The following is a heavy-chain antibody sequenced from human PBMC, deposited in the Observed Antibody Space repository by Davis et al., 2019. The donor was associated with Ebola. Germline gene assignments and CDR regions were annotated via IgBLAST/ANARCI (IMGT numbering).Heavy chain of an antibody. CDR2: IYHSGST. V-gene: IGHV4-4*02. Sequence: MPSETLSLTCTVSGGSISSYYWSWVRQPPGKGLEWIGEIYHSGSTNYNPSLKSRVTISVDKSKNQFSLKLTSVTAADTAVYYCARVYCSGGTCYSAYYYGMDVWGQGTTVTVSS. CDR1: GGSISSYY. CDR3: ARVYCSGGTCYSAYYYGMDV. D-gene: IGHD2-15*01. J-gene: IGHJ6*02.